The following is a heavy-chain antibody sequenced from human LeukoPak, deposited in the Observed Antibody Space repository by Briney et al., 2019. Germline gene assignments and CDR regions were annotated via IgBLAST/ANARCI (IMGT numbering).Heavy chain of an antibody. Sequence: GESLKISCKGSGYSFTSLWIGWVRQTPEEGLEWMGIIYPGDSQIKYSSSFQGQVTISVDKSISTAYLQWSSLKASDTAIYYCARHVASSTWSTFDCWGQGTPVTVSS. D-gene: IGHD6-13*01. CDR1: GYSFTSLW. CDR2: IYPGDSQI. V-gene: IGHV5-51*01. CDR3: ARHVASSTWSTFDC. J-gene: IGHJ4*02.